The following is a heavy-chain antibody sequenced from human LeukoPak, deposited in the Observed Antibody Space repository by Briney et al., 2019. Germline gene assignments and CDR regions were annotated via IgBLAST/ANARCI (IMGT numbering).Heavy chain of an antibody. CDR3: ARSALTGTWWFDP. CDR1: GGSISSGTYY. Sequence: SQTLSLTCTVSGGSISSGTYYWSWIRQPAGKGLEWIGRIYHSGNTNYNPALKSRVTMSVDTSKNQFSLSLSSATAADTAVYYCARSALTGTWWFDPWGQGTLVTVSS. D-gene: IGHD1-7*01. V-gene: IGHV4-61*02. CDR2: IYHSGNT. J-gene: IGHJ5*02.